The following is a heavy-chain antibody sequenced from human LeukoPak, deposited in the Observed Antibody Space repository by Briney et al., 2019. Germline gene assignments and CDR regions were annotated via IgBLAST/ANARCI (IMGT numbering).Heavy chain of an antibody. CDR1: GFTFSSYS. V-gene: IGHV3-21*01. CDR2: ISSSSSYI. CDR3: ARDRIKQQLVLGY. J-gene: IGHJ4*02. Sequence: GGSLRLSCAASGFTFSSYSMNWVRQPPGKGLEWVSSISSSSSYIYYADSVKGRFTISRDNAKNSLYLQMNSLRAEDTAVYYCARDRIKQQLVLGYWGQGTLVTVSS. D-gene: IGHD6-13*01.